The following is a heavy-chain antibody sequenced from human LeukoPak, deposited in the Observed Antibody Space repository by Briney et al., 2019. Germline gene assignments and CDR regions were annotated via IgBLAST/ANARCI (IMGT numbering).Heavy chain of an antibody. D-gene: IGHD2-15*01. J-gene: IGHJ4*02. CDR1: GYTFTVYY. V-gene: IGHV1-2*02. CDR3: ARRYCSGGSCYVDY. Sequence: ASVKVSFKASGYTFTVYYMHWVRQAPGQGLEWMGWINPNSGGTNYAQKFQGRVTMTRDTSISTAYMELSRLTSDDTAVYYCARRYCSGGSCYVDYWGQGSLVTVSS. CDR2: INPNSGGT.